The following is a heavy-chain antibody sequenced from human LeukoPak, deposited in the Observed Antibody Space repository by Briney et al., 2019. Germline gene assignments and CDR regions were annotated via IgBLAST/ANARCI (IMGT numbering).Heavy chain of an antibody. CDR2: ISSSGSTI. CDR3: ARLTTVTPNPWGLDAFDI. V-gene: IGHV3-11*01. CDR1: GFIFNTYS. Sequence: PGGSLRLSCAASGFIFNTYSMSWIRQAPGKGLEWVSYISSSGSTIYYADSVKGRFTISRDNAKNSLYLQMNSLRAEDTAVYYCARLTTVTPNPWGLDAFDIWGQGTMVTVSS. J-gene: IGHJ3*02. D-gene: IGHD4-17*01.